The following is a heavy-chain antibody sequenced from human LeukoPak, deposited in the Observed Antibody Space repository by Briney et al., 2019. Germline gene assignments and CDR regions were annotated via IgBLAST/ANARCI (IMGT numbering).Heavy chain of an antibody. D-gene: IGHD4-17*01. CDR3: ANLYGDLYYYFDY. J-gene: IGHJ4*02. CDR1: GFTFRSYS. V-gene: IGHV3-21*04. CDR2: ITGSSSYI. Sequence: GGSLRLSCAASGFTFRSYSMNWVRQAPGKGLEWVSSITGSSSYIYYADSVKGRFTISRDNSKNTLYLQMNSLRAEDTAVYYCANLYGDLYYYFDYWGQGTLVTVSS.